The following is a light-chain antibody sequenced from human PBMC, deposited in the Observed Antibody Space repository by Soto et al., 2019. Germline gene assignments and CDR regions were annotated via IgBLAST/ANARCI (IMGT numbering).Light chain of an antibody. Sequence: QSVLTQPPSGSAAPGQKVTISCSGSSSNIGNNYVSWYQHLPGTAPKLLIYDNNERPSGIPDRFSGSKSGTSATLGITGLQTGDEAEYYCGTWDTSLSAVVFGGGTKVTVL. CDR3: GTWDTSLSAVV. V-gene: IGLV1-51*01. J-gene: IGLJ2*01. CDR2: DNN. CDR1: SSNIGNNY.